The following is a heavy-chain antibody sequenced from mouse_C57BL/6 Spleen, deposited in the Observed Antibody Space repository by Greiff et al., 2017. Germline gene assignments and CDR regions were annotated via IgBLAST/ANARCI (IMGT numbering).Heavy chain of an antibody. CDR1: GFTFSDYG. CDR3: ATSRRYYAMDY. Sequence: EVHLVESGGGLVKPGGSLKLSCAASGFTFSDYGMHWVRQAPEKGLEWVAYISSGSSTIYYADTVKGRFTISRDNAKNTLFLQMTSLRSEDTAMYYCATSRRYYAMDYWGQGTSVTVSS. J-gene: IGHJ4*01. D-gene: IGHD2-12*01. CDR2: ISSGSSTI. V-gene: IGHV5-17*01.